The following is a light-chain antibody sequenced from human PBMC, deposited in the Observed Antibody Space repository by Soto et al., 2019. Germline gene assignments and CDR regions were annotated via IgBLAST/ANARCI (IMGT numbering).Light chain of an antibody. CDR3: SSYSSSTTFV. J-gene: IGLJ1*01. CDR2: QVS. CDR1: SSDVGGYNS. V-gene: IGLV2-14*01. Sequence: QSALTQPASVSGSPGQSITISCTGTSSDVGGYNSVSWYQQPPDKAPKLMIYQVSNRPSGISNRFPGSKSGNTASLTISGLQAEDEADYYCSSYSSSTTFVFGSGTKVTVL.